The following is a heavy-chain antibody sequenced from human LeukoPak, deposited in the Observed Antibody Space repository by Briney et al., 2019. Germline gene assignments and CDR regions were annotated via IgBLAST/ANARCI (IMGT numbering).Heavy chain of an antibody. CDR2: IRSKTYGGTT. CDR3: ARGLTVPGAKYYFDN. V-gene: IGHV3-49*04. J-gene: IGHJ4*02. D-gene: IGHD1-26*01. CDR1: GFTFGDYG. Sequence: PGGSLRLSCTTSGFTFGDYGLTWVRQAPGKGQEWVGFIRSKTYGGTTEFPASVKGRFSISRDDSRSIAYLQMNSLKPEDTALYYCARGLTVPGAKYYFDNWGQGTLVTVSS.